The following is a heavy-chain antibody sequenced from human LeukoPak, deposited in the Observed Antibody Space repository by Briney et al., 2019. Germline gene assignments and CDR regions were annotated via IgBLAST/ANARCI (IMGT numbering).Heavy chain of an antibody. CDR3: ARLRVRLAAAGFLDY. CDR2: IYPGDSDT. V-gene: IGHV5-51*01. D-gene: IGHD6-13*01. Sequence: GESLKISCKGSGYSFTSYWIGWVRQMPGKGLEWMGIIYPGDSDTRYSPSFQGQVTISADKSISTAYLQWSSLKASDTAMYYCARLRVRLAAAGFLDYWGQGTLVTISS. J-gene: IGHJ4*02. CDR1: GYSFTSYW.